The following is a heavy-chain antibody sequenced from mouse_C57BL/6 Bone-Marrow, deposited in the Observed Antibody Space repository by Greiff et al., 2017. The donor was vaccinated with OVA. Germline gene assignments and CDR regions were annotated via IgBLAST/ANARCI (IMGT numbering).Heavy chain of an antibody. Sequence: DVKLVESGGGLVKPGGSLKLSCAASGFTFSSYAMSWVRQTPEQRLEWVATISDGGSYTYYPDNVKGRFTISRDNAKNNLYLQMSHLKSEDTAMYYCARVGYLNYYAMDYWGQGTSVTVSS. V-gene: IGHV5-4*03. CDR1: GFTFSSYA. D-gene: IGHD2-2*01. CDR3: ARVGYLNYYAMDY. J-gene: IGHJ4*01. CDR2: ISDGGSYT.